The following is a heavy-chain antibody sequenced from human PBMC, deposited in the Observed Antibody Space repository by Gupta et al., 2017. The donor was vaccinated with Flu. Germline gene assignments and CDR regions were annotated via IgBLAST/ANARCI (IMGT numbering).Heavy chain of an antibody. V-gene: IGHV3-30*18. Sequence: VQLVASGGGVVQPVRSLSHSCAASGFPFSSSGMPWVRPAPGKGVEWLAGRSYDGRNKEYADTVKGRFTITRDNSKNTLDRQMNSVRAEDTAGDYCAKARNTMDYVDDWGQGTLVTVSS. J-gene: IGHJ4*02. CDR3: AKARNTMDYVDD. CDR2: RSYDGRNK. D-gene: IGHD3-10*01. CDR1: GFPFSSSG.